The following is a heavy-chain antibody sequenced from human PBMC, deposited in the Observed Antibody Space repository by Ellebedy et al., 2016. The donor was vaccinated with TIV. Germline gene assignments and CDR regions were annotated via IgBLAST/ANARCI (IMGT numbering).Heavy chain of an antibody. Sequence: SETLSLXXSVSDGSISSSNYYWGWIRQPPGQGLEWIGSIYFSGNTYYNLSLKSRVSISVDTSKKQFSLRLNAVTAADTAVYYCARQGFWSGSGTEHFQHWGQGSLVIVSS. CDR1: DGSISSSNYY. V-gene: IGHV4-39*01. CDR2: IYFSGNT. J-gene: IGHJ1*01. D-gene: IGHD3-3*01. CDR3: ARQGFWSGSGTEHFQH.